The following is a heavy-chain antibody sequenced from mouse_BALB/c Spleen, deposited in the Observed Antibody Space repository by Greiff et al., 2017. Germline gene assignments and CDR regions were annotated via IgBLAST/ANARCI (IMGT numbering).Heavy chain of an antibody. CDR1: GFNIKDYY. Sequence: EVHLVESGAELVRSGASVKLSCTASGFNIKDYYMHWVKQRPEQGLEWIGWIDPENGDTEYAPKFQGKATMTADTSSNTAYLQLSSLTSEDTAVYYCNAGSTMITTRKSGFAYWGQGTLVTVSA. V-gene: IGHV14-4*02. J-gene: IGHJ3*01. D-gene: IGHD2-4*01. CDR2: IDPENGDT. CDR3: NAGSTMITTRKSGFAY.